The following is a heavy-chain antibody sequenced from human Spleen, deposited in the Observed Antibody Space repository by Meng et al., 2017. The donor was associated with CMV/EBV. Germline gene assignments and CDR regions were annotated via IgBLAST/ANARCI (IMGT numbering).Heavy chain of an antibody. J-gene: IGHJ5*01. V-gene: IGHV4-39*01. CDR2: VYYSGIS. CDR3: ARQTSGYTSSPHKFDS. D-gene: IGHD6-13*01. Sequence: SIRSTTYYWGWIRQPPGKGLEWIGSVYYSGISYYTPSLKSRVTISVDTSKNQFSLKLNSVTATDTAVYYCARQTSGYTSSPHKFDSWGQGTLVTVSS. CDR1: SIRSTTYY.